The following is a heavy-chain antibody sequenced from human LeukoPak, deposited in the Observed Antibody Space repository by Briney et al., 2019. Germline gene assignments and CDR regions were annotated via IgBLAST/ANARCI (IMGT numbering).Heavy chain of an antibody. D-gene: IGHD3-22*01. CDR3: VRASYYYDTSGSPRGWFDP. Sequence: SETLSLTCAVYGGSFSGYYWGWIRQPPGKGLEWIGSMSYSGRTYYNPSLKTRVTVSLDTSKNQFSLNLISVTAADTAVYYCVRASYYYDTSGSPRGWFDPWGQGTLVTVSS. V-gene: IGHV4-34*01. CDR1: GGSFSGYY. J-gene: IGHJ5*02. CDR2: MSYSGRT.